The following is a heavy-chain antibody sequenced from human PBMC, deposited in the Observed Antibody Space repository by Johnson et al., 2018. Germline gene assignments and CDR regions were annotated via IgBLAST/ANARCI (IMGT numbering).Heavy chain of an antibody. D-gene: IGHD1-14*01. CDR1: GGSISSYY. J-gene: IGHJ6*03. CDR3: TTHSPAPIYHYYMDV. CDR2: IYYSGST. Sequence: QVQLQESGPGLVKPSETLSLTCTVSGGSISSYYWSWIRQPPGTGLEWIGYIYYSGSTNYNPSLKSRVTISVDTSKNQFSLKLSSVTAADTAVYYCTTHSPAPIYHYYMDVWGKGTTVTVSS. V-gene: IGHV4-59*01.